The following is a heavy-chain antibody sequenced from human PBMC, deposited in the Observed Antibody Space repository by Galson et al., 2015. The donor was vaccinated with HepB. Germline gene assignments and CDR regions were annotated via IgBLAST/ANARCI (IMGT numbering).Heavy chain of an antibody. CDR2: INQGASEK. CDR1: GFSFSNYW. D-gene: IGHD3-16*02. J-gene: IGHJ4*02. CDR3: TTEGRYRSSAGIFEY. Sequence: SLRLSCAASGFSFSNYWMTWVRQAPGKGPEWVANINQGASEKYYVDSVKGRITISRDNAENSLYLQMNSLRAEDTAVYYCTTEGRYRSSAGIFEYWGQGALVTVSS. V-gene: IGHV3-7*03.